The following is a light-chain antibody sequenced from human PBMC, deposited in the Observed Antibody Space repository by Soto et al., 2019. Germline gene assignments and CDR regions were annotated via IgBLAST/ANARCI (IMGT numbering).Light chain of an antibody. V-gene: IGKV3-11*01. Sequence: EIVLTQSPATLSLSPGERATLSCGASQSISIHLAWYQQKPGQAPRLLISDASSRATGIPARFSGSGSGTDFTLTISSLEPEDFAVYYCQYRTNWPPITFGQGTRLEIK. CDR2: DAS. CDR1: QSISIH. CDR3: QYRTNWPPIT. J-gene: IGKJ5*01.